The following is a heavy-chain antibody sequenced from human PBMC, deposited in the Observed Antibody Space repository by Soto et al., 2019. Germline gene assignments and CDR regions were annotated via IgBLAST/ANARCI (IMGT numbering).Heavy chain of an antibody. D-gene: IGHD5-18*01. CDR3: AKEDGYISGPLVC. J-gene: IGHJ4*02. CDR2: VSDSGGST. V-gene: IGHV3-23*01. CDR1: GFTFSSYA. Sequence: EVQLLESGGGLVQPGGSLRLSCAASGFTFSSYAMRWVRQAPVKGLEWVSGVSDSGGSTYYADSVKGRFTLSRDKSKNTLYLQMNSLSAEDTAVYYCAKEDGYISGPLVCWGQGTLVTVSS.